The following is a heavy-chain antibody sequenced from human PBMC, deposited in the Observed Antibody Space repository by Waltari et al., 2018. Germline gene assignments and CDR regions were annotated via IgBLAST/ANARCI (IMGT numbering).Heavy chain of an antibody. J-gene: IGHJ4*02. Sequence: EVQLVESGGDLVTSGGSLRLSCVASGIGFSDTWMSWVRQAPGKGLEGLGRIKSKKEGGTTDYAVPVKGRITISRDDSKNTVYLQLSSLKTEDTAVYYCTTDPRFWGQGTLVTVSS. V-gene: IGHV3-15*01. CDR3: TTDPRF. CDR2: IKSKKEGGTT. CDR1: GIGFSDTW.